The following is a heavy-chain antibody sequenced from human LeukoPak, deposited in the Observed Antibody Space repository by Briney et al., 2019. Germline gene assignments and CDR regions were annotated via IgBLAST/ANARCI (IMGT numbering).Heavy chain of an antibody. CDR1: GGSISSYY. V-gene: IGHV4-59*01. D-gene: IGHD3-22*01. CDR3: ARTAPDYGPIDYYDSSGYYWYFDL. CDR2: IYYSGST. J-gene: IGHJ2*01. Sequence: SETLSLTCTVSGGSISSYYWSWIRQPPGKGLEWIGYIYYSGSTNYNPSLKSRVTISVDTSKNQFSLKLSSVTAADTAVYYCARTAPDYGPIDYYDSSGYYWYFDLWGRGTLVTVSS.